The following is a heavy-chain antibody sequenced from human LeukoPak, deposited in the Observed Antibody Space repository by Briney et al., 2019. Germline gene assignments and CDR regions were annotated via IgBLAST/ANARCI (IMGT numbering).Heavy chain of an antibody. J-gene: IGHJ4*02. CDR2: INSDGSST. D-gene: IGHD6-13*01. CDR3: ARSVSSSSWYSY. CDR1: GFTFSSYW. V-gene: IGHV3-74*01. Sequence: GGPLRLSCAASGFTFSSYWMHWVRQAPGKGLVWVSRINSDGSSTSYADSVKGRFTISRDNAKNTLYLKMNSLRAEDTAVYYCARSVSSSSWYSYWGQGTLVTVSS.